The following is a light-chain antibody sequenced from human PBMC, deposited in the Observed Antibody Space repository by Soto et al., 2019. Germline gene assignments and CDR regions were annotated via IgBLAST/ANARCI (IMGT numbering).Light chain of an antibody. J-gene: IGLJ2*01. CDR1: SSDVGGYNY. CDR3: CSYAGSYTYVV. Sequence: QSALTQPRSVSGSPGQSVTISCTGTSSDVGGYNYVSWYQQHPGKAPKLMIYDVSKRPSGVPDRFSGSKSGNTASLTISGLQAEDEADYHCCSYAGSYTYVVLGGGTKLTVL. V-gene: IGLV2-11*01. CDR2: DVS.